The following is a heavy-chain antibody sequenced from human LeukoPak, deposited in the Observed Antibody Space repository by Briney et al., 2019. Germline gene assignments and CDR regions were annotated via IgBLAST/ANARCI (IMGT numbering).Heavy chain of an antibody. V-gene: IGHV3-30*18. J-gene: IGHJ2*01. CDR1: GFTFSTYG. Sequence: GRSLRLFCAASGFTFSTYGMHWVRQAPGRGLEWVTFIPYDGSNKYYADSVKGRFTISRDNSKNTLYLQINSLRAEDTAVYYCAKDSGDRSLRNYYFDLWGRGTLVTVSS. CDR3: AKDSGDRSLRNYYFDL. CDR2: IPYDGSNK. D-gene: IGHD1-7*01.